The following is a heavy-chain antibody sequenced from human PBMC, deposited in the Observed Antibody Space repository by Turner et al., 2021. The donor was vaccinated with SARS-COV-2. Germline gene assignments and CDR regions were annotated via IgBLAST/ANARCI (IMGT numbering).Heavy chain of an antibody. CDR3: ARDLGGYHDFWSCYYTSGFDY. D-gene: IGHD3-3*01. CDR1: GFTFSSYT. J-gene: IGHJ4*02. CDR2: INSGSSYI. V-gene: IGHV3-21*01. Sequence: EVQLVESGGGLVKPGGSLSISCAASGFTFSSYTMNWVRQAPGNALDWVSSINSGSSYIYYADSVQGRFTISRDNAKNSLYLQMNSLRAEDTAVYYCARDLGGYHDFWSCYYTSGFDYWGQGTLVTVSS.